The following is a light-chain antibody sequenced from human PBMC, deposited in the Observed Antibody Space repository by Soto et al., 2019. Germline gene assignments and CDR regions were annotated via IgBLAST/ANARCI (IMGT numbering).Light chain of an antibody. V-gene: IGKV1-5*03. J-gene: IGKJ1*01. CDR1: QSISSW. Sequence: DIQRTQSPSTLSASVGDRVTITCRASQSISSWLAWYQQKPGKAPKLLIYKASSLESGVPSRFSGSGSGTEFTLTIRSLQPDEFATYYCQQYNSFTWTFGQGTKVDI. CDR2: KAS. CDR3: QQYNSFTWT.